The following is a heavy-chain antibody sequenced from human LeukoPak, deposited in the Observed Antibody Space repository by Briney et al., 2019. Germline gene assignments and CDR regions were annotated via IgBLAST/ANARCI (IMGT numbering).Heavy chain of an antibody. J-gene: IGHJ4*02. V-gene: IGHV1-69*13. CDR1: GYTFTGYY. Sequence: ASVKVSCKASGYTFTGYYMHWVRQAPGQGLEWMGGIIPIFGTANYAQKFQGRVTITADESTSTAYMELSSLRSEDTAVYYCARVVATGYFDYWGQGTLVTVSS. CDR3: ARVVATGYFDY. CDR2: IIPIFGTA. D-gene: IGHD2-15*01.